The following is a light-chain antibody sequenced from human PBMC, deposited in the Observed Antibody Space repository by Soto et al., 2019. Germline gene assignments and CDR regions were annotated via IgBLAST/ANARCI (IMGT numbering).Light chain of an antibody. CDR3: QQYDSAPT. V-gene: IGKV3-20*01. J-gene: IGKJ1*01. CDR1: QSVSSSY. Sequence: EIVLKQSPGTLSLSPGERATLSCRSSQSVSSSYLAWYQHKPGQAPRLLIYDVSSRATGIPDRFSGSGSGTDFTLTISRLEPQDFTVYYCQQYDSAPTFGPGTKVEIK. CDR2: DVS.